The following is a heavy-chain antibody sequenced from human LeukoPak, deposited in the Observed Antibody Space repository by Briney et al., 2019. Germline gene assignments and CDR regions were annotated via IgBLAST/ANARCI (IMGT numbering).Heavy chain of an antibody. CDR3: ARGTSLRGDDYYAMDV. CDR2: IIPIINTT. J-gene: IGHJ6*02. CDR1: GGTFGSYT. Sequence: GASVKVSCKASGGTFGSYTLNWVRQAPGQGPEWMGRIIPIINTTNYAQKFQARVTFTADRSTHTAYMELNSLRSEDTAVYYCARGTSLRGDDYYAMDVWGQGTTITVSS. D-gene: IGHD3-10*01. V-gene: IGHV1-69*08.